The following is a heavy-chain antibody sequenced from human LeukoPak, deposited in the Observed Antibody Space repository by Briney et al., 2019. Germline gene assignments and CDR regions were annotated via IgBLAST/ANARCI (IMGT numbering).Heavy chain of an antibody. CDR3: ARGRRRGLDY. CDR2: IYYSGST. J-gene: IGHJ4*02. CDR1: GGSISSYY. Sequence: PSETLSLTCTVSGGSISSYYWSWLRQPPGKGLEWIGYIYYSGSTNYNPSLKRRVTISVDTSKNQFSLKLSSVTAADTAVYYCARGRRRGLDYWGQGTLVTVSS. V-gene: IGHV4-59*12.